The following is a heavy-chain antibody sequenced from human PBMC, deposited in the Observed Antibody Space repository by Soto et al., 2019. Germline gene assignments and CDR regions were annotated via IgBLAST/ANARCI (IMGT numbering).Heavy chain of an antibody. V-gene: IGHV3-66*01. CDR1: GFIVSSNY. D-gene: IGHD3-10*01. Sequence: EVQLVESGGGLVQPGGSLRLSCAASGFIVSSNYMSWVRQAPGKGLEWVSVIYTSGSTYYADSVKGRFTISRDNPKNIVYLQMNSLRAEDTAVYYCARGDGALDVWGQGTLVTVS. CDR3: ARGDGALDV. CDR2: IYTSGST. J-gene: IGHJ3*01.